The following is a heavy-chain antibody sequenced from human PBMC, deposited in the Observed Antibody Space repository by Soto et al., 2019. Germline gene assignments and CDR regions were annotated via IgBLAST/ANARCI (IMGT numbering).Heavy chain of an antibody. J-gene: IGHJ4*02. D-gene: IGHD3-10*01. Sequence: QVQLVESGGGVVQPGRSLRLSCAASGFAFSSYAMHWVRQAPGKGLEWVAGISYDGSNKYYADSVKGRFTISRHNSKNTLYRQMNSLRAEDTAVYYCARDLSGSGDWGQGTLVTVSS. CDR2: ISYDGSNK. CDR1: GFAFSSYA. CDR3: ARDLSGSGD. V-gene: IGHV3-30-3*01.